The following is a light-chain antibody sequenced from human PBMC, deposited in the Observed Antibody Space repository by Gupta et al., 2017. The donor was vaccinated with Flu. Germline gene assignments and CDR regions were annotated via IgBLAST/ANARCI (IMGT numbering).Light chain of an antibody. CDR2: RNN. CDR3: AAWDDSLSGWV. J-gene: IGLJ3*02. V-gene: IGLV1-47*01. Sequence: RVTISCPGSSSNIGSNYVYWYQQLPGTAPNLLIYRNNQRPSGVPDRFSGSKSGTSASLAISGLRAEDEADYYCAAWDDSLSGWVFGGGTKLTVL. CDR1: SSNIGSNY.